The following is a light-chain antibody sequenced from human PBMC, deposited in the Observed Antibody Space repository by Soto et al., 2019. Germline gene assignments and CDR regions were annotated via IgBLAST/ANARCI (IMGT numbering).Light chain of an antibody. CDR3: QQYSSYSPYT. Sequence: GDRVTMTCRASQSISSWLAWYLQKPGKAPKLLIYKASTLQDGVPSRFSGSGSGTEFTLTISSLQPDDFATYYCQQYSSYSPYTFGQGTKLEIK. V-gene: IGKV1-5*03. CDR2: KAS. J-gene: IGKJ2*01. CDR1: QSISSW.